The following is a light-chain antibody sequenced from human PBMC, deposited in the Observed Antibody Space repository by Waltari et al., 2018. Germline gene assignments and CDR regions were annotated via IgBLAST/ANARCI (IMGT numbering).Light chain of an antibody. J-gene: IGKJ1*01. Sequence: EVVMTQYPATLSVSAGGRATLSGRASQSVLTHLAWYQQKPGQAPRLLIYQATTRATSNPAMCIGSGAWTKFTITISSLQSEDCAVYYCQQYNDWWTFGQGTKVQIK. CDR2: QAT. V-gene: IGKV3-15*01. CDR1: QSVLTH. CDR3: QQYNDWWT.